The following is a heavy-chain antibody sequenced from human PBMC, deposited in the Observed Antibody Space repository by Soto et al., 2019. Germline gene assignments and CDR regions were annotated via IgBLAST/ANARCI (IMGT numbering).Heavy chain of an antibody. J-gene: IGHJ6*02. CDR1: GYSFTSYW. CDR2: IYPGDSDT. D-gene: IGHD5-12*01. V-gene: IGHV5-51*01. Sequence: PGESLKISCKGSGYSFTSYWIDWVRQMPGKGLEWMGIIYPGDSDTRYSPSFQGQVTISADKSISTAYLQWSSLKASDTAMHYCARLGYSGYDYYYYYGMDVWGQGTTVTVSS. CDR3: ARLGYSGYDYYYYYGMDV.